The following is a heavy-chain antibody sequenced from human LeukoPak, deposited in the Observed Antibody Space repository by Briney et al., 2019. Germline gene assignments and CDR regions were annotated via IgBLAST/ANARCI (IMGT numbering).Heavy chain of an antibody. CDR2: IYPGDSDT. J-gene: IGHJ4*02. D-gene: IGHD3-22*01. Sequence: GESLKISCKGSGYSVTSYGIGWVRQMPGKGLEWIGIIYPGDSDTRYSPSVQGQVTISADTSISTAYLQWSSLKASDTAMYYCASPDYYDSSGYSPGVGYWGQGTLVTVSS. CDR3: ASPDYYDSSGYSPGVGY. CDR1: GYSVTSYG. V-gene: IGHV5-51*01.